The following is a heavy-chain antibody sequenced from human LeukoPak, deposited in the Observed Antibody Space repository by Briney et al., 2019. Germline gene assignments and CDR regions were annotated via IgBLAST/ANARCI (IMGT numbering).Heavy chain of an antibody. V-gene: IGHV4-34*01. D-gene: IGHD5-18*01. Sequence: PSETLSLTCAVYGGSFSGYYWSWIRQPPGKGLEWIGEINHSGSTNYNPSLKSRVTISGDTSKNQFSLCARVGYSYVINDCSRTGLGAYPTKYYYHMDVWGKGTTVTVSS. CDR3: TGLGAYPTKYYYHMDV. CDR1: GGSFSGYY. CDR2: INHSGST. J-gene: IGHJ6*03.